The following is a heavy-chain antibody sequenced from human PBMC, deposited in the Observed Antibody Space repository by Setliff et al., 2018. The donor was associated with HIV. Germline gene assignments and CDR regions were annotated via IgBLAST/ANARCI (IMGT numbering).Heavy chain of an antibody. V-gene: IGHV4-61*10. D-gene: IGHD5-18*01. CDR1: GGSISSGSYY. Sequence: SETLSLTCTVSGGSISSGSYYWSWMRQPAGTGLEWIGEINHSGSTNYNPSLKSRVTISVDTSKNQFSLKLYSVTAADTSVYYCARRWGIRGYSSWGQGTLVTVSS. CDR2: INHSGST. J-gene: IGHJ5*02. CDR3: ARRWGIRGYSS.